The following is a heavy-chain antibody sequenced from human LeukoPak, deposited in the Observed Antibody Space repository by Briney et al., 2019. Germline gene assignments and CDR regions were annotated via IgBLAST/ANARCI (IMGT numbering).Heavy chain of an antibody. J-gene: IGHJ6*03. CDR3: ARDRGTIFGVVIYYYYYYMDV. CDR2: INPNSGGT. D-gene: IGHD3-3*01. Sequence: ASVKVSCKASGYTFTGYYMHWVRQAPGQGLEWMGWINPNSGGTNYAQKFQGRVTVTRDTSISTAYMELSRLRSDDTAVYYCARDRGTIFGVVIYYYYYYMDVWGKGTTVTVSS. CDR1: GYTFTGYY. V-gene: IGHV1-2*02.